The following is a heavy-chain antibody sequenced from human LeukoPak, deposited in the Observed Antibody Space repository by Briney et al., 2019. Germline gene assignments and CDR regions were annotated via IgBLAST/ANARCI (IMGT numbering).Heavy chain of an antibody. Sequence: SVKVSCKASGYTFTSYYMHWVRQAPGQGLEWMGIINPSGGSTSYAQKFQGRVTMTRDMSTSTVYMELSSLRSEDTAVYYCAREYRSATYFDYWGQGTLVTVSS. CDR3: AREYRSATYFDY. CDR1: GYTFTSYY. V-gene: IGHV1-46*01. J-gene: IGHJ4*02. D-gene: IGHD1-1*01. CDR2: INPSGGST.